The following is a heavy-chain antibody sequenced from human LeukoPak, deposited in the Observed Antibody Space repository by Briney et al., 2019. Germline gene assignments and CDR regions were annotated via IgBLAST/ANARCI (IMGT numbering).Heavy chain of an antibody. V-gene: IGHV3-23*01. Sequence: PGGSLRLSCAASGFTFSSYSMNWVRQAPGKGLEWVSAISGSGGSTYYADSVKGRFTISRDNSINTLYLQMSSLRAEDAAVYYCAKSGGLSGSGRLGMDVWGQGTTVTVSS. CDR1: GFTFSSYS. CDR2: ISGSGGST. J-gene: IGHJ6*02. CDR3: AKSGGLSGSGRLGMDV. D-gene: IGHD3-10*01.